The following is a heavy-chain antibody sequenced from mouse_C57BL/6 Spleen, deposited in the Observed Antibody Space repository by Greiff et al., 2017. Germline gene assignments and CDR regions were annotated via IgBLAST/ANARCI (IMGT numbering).Heavy chain of an antibody. J-gene: IGHJ3*01. CDR3: ARSNWEWFAY. V-gene: IGHV1-82*01. D-gene: IGHD4-1*02. CDR2: IYPGDGDT. Sequence: VQLQQSGPELVKPGASVKISCKASGYAFSSSWMNWVKQRPGKGLEWIGRIYPGDGDTNYNGKFKGKATLTAYKSSSTAYMQHSSLTSEDSAVYFCARSNWEWFAYWGQGTLVTVSA. CDR1: GYAFSSSW.